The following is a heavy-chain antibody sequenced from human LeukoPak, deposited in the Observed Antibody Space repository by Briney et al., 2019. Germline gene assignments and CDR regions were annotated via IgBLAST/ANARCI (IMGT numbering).Heavy chain of an antibody. CDR3: ARYSGTYRDY. V-gene: IGHV3-21*01. CDR1: GFTFGEYA. J-gene: IGHJ4*02. CDR2: ITSSSTYI. D-gene: IGHD1-26*01. Sequence: GGSLRPSCRTSGFTFGEYALSWFRQAPGKGLEWVSSITSSSTYIFYADSVTGRFTISRDNAKNSLYLQMNSLRAEDTAVYYCARYSGTYRDYWGQGTLVTVSS.